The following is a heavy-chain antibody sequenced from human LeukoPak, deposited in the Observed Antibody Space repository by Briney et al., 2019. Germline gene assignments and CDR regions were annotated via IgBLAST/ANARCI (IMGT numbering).Heavy chain of an antibody. CDR1: GFIFSSYA. Sequence: PGGSLRLSCAASGFIFSSYAMSWVRQAPGKGLEWVSAISGSGGSTYYADSVKGRFTISRDNSKNTLYLQMNSLRAEDTAVYYCAKASTVTQYYYYYMDVWGKGTTVTVSS. J-gene: IGHJ6*03. CDR3: AKASTVTQYYYYYMDV. V-gene: IGHV3-23*01. CDR2: ISGSGGST. D-gene: IGHD4-17*01.